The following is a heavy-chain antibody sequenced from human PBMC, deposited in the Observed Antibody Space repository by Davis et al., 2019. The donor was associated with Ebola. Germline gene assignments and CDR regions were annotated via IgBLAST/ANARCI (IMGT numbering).Heavy chain of an antibody. CDR3: ARALRITIFGVVLPGGMDV. D-gene: IGHD3-3*01. Sequence: ASVKVSCKASGYTFTSYGISWVRQAPGQGLEWMGWISAYNGNTIYTQNLQGRVTMTTDTSTSTAYMELRSLRSDDTAGYYCARALRITIFGVVLPGGMDVWGKGTTVTVHS. CDR2: ISAYNGNT. J-gene: IGHJ6*04. CDR1: GYTFTSYG. V-gene: IGHV1-18*01.